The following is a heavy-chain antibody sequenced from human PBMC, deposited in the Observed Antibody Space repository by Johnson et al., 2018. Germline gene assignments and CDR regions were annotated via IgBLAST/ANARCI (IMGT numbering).Heavy chain of an antibody. J-gene: IGHJ4*02. CDR3: ARDRVRTYGRALDY. V-gene: IGHV4-59*01. Sequence: QVQLQESGPGLVKPSETLSLTCSVSGGSINPYYWIWLRQPPGKGLEWIGCFYNSGTTSYKASLRSRVTLSADTSKNQLFLRLTSVTAADTAVYYCARDRVRTYGRALDYWGQGTLVTVSS. CDR1: GGSINPYY. D-gene: IGHD4-17*01. CDR2: FYNSGTT.